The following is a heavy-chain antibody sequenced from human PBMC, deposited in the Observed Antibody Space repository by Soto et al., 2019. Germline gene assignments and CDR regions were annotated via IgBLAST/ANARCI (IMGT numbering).Heavy chain of an antibody. Sequence: QVQLQESGPGLVKPSETLSLTCTVSGGSISSYYWSWIRQPPGKGLEWIGYIYYSGSTNYNPSLKSRVTISVDTSKNQFSLKLSSVTAADTVVYYCARDHSDSSGTYDAFDIWGQGTMVTVSS. CDR2: IYYSGST. D-gene: IGHD3-22*01. CDR1: GGSISSYY. CDR3: ARDHSDSSGTYDAFDI. J-gene: IGHJ3*02. V-gene: IGHV4-59*01.